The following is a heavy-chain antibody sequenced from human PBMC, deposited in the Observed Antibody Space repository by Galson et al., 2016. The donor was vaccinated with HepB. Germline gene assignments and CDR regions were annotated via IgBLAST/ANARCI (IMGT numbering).Heavy chain of an antibody. CDR2: VSAYNDVT. Sequence: SVKVSCKASGFIFTSYAFTWVRQAPGQGLEWMGWVSAYNDVTNYAQRFQGRVSMTTDTATSTAYMELRGLRFDDTALYYCARDVGDYYGQGSFRFDYWGQGTLVTVSS. D-gene: IGHD3-10*01. CDR3: ARDVGDYYGQGSFRFDY. V-gene: IGHV1-18*01. CDR1: GFIFTSYA. J-gene: IGHJ4*02.